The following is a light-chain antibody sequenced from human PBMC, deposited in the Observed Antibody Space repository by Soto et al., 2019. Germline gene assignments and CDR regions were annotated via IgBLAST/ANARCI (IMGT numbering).Light chain of an antibody. CDR2: EVS. V-gene: IGLV2-8*01. Sequence: QSALTQPPSASGSPGQSVTISCTGTSSDVGGYNYVSWYQQHPGKAPKLMIYEVSKRPSGVPDRFSGSKSGNTASLTVSGRQAEDEADYYCSSYAGSNNRRVFGTGTKLTVL. CDR3: SSYAGSNNRRV. CDR1: SSDVGGYNY. J-gene: IGLJ1*01.